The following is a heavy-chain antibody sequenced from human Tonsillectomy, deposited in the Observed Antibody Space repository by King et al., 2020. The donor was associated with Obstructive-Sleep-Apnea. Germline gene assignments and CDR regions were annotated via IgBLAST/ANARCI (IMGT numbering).Heavy chain of an antibody. CDR2: INHSGST. J-gene: IGHJ4*02. CDR3: ARVLGSAGPDYYFDY. Sequence: VQLQQWGTGLLKPSETLSLTCAVYGGSFSDYYWSWIRQPPGKGLEWIGEINHSGSTNFNPSLKSRVTISLDTSSNQFSLKLHFVTVADTAVYYCARVLGSAGPDYYFDYWGQGTLVTVSS. D-gene: IGHD1-26*01. V-gene: IGHV4-34*01. CDR1: GGSFSDYY.